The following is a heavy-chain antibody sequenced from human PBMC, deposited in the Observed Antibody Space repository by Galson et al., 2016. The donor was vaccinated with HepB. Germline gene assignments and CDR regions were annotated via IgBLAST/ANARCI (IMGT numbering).Heavy chain of an antibody. Sequence: PALVKPTQTLTLTCTSSGFALSSSGMAVGWLRQPPGKALEWLALIFWDDDTRYSPSLKSRLTITKDTSKNQVVLTMTDMDPVDTATYYCVHVYYDSSGYWGTPEYFDYWGQGTLVTVSS. CDR3: VHVYYDSSGYWGTPEYFDY. V-gene: IGHV2-5*02. D-gene: IGHD3-22*01. CDR2: IFWDDDT. J-gene: IGHJ4*02. CDR1: GFALSSSGMA.